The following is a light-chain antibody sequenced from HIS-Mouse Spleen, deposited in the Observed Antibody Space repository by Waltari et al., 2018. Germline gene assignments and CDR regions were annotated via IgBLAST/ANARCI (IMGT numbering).Light chain of an antibody. V-gene: IGLV3-10*01. CDR2: EDS. J-gene: IGLJ2*01. CDR3: YSTDSSGNHRV. CDR1: ALPKKS. Sequence: SYELTQPPSVSVSPGQTARITCSGDALPKKSAYWYQQKSGQAPVLVIYEDSKRPSGIPGRFSGSSSGTMATLTISGAQVEEEADYYCYSTDSSGNHRVFGGGTKLTVL.